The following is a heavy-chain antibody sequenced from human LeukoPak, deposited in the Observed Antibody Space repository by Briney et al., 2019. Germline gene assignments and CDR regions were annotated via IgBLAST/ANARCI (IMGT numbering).Heavy chain of an antibody. Sequence: SETLSLTCTVSGGSISSYYWSWIRQPPGKGLEWIGYIYYSGSTNYNPSLKSRVTISVDTSKNQFSLKLSSVTAADTAVYYCARPSQNSSWYYFDYWGQGTLVTVSS. CDR3: ARPSQNSSWYYFDY. V-gene: IGHV4-59*01. J-gene: IGHJ4*02. CDR1: GGSISSYY. D-gene: IGHD6-13*01. CDR2: IYYSGST.